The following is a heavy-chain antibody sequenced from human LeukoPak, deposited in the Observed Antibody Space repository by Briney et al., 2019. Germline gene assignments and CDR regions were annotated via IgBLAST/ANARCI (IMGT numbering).Heavy chain of an antibody. Sequence: GGSLRLSCAASGITFSSFWMSWVRQAPGKWLEWVTIIKQDGSEKYYVDSVKGRFTISRDNAKNSLYLQMNSLRDEDTAIYYCARDYGDLPARVPYFDYWGQGTLVTVSS. D-gene: IGHD4-17*01. V-gene: IGHV3-7*01. CDR1: GITFSSFW. J-gene: IGHJ4*02. CDR2: IKQDGSEK. CDR3: ARDYGDLPARVPYFDY.